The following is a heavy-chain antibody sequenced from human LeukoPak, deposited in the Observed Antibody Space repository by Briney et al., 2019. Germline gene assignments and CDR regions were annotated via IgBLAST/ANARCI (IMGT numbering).Heavy chain of an antibody. D-gene: IGHD6-13*01. CDR2: ISGSGGST. V-gene: IGHV3-23*01. CDR1: GFIFNDYA. CDR3: AKDWRFVAAAGTHFDY. J-gene: IGHJ4*02. Sequence: PGGSLKLSCAGSGFIFNDYAMHWVRQAPGKGLEWVSGISGSGGSTYYADSVKGRFTISRDNSKNTLYLQMNSLRAEDTAVYYCAKDWRFVAAAGTHFDYWGQGTLVTVSS.